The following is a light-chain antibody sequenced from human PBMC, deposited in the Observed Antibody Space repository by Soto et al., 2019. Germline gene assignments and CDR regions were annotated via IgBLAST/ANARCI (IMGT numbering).Light chain of an antibody. Sequence: QSVLTQSPSASASLGASVKLTCTRSSGHSSYAIAWHQQQAEKGPRYLMKLTGDGSHSKGDGIPDRFSGASSAAERYLTISSRQSEDEADYDCQTWGSGSHVVFGGGTKLTVL. CDR2: LTGDGSH. J-gene: IGLJ2*01. CDR1: SGHSSYA. V-gene: IGLV4-69*01. CDR3: QTWGSGSHVV.